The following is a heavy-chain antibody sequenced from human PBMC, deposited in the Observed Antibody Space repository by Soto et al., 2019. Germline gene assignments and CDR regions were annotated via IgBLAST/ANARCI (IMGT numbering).Heavy chain of an antibody. V-gene: IGHV4-59*01. J-gene: IGHJ4*02. Sequence: SETLSLTCTVSGDSINTYTWTWIRQPPGKGLGWIGYIFSSGIANYNPSLQSRLTMSVDTSNNVFSLRLNSVSAADTAVYYCARGDQELDYWGPGTLVTVSS. D-gene: IGHD1-1*01. CDR3: ARGDQELDY. CDR1: GDSINTYT. CDR2: IFSSGIA.